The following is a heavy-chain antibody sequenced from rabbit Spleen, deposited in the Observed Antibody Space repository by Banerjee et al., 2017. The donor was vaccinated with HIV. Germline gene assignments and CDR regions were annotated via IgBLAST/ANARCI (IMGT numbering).Heavy chain of an antibody. J-gene: IGHJ4*01. CDR3: ARNGGMLDYNF. CDR1: GVSFNDKDV. Sequence: QEQLEESGGGLVKPEGSLTLTCKASGVSFNDKDVMCWVRQAPGKGLEWIACVYAGNNGGTYYASWAKGRFTISKPSSTTVTLQMTSLTAADTATYFCARNGGMLDYNFWGPGTLVTVS. CDR2: VYAGNNGGT. D-gene: IGHD6-1*01. V-gene: IGHV1S45*01.